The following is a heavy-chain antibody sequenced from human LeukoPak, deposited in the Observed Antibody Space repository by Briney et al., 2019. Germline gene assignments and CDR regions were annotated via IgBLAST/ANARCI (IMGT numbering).Heavy chain of an antibody. CDR2: IKEDGSEK. Sequence: GGSLRLSCAASGFTFSTYWMSWVRQAPGKGLEWVANIKEDGSEKYYGDSVKGRFTISGDNAKNSLYLQMNSLRAEDTAVYYCARDSNGYQWGQGTLVTVSS. J-gene: IGHJ4*02. CDR1: GFTFSTYW. D-gene: IGHD3-22*01. CDR3: ARDSNGYQ. V-gene: IGHV3-7*01.